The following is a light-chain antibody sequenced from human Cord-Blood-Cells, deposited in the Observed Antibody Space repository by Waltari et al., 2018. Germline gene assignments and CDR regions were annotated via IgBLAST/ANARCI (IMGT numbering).Light chain of an antibody. CDR1: QSVSSN. CDR3: QQYNNWPLT. J-gene: IGKJ4*01. V-gene: IGKV3-15*01. Sequence: EIVMTQSPATLSVSPGESATTSCRASQSVSSNVAWYQQKPCQPPRLLIYGASTRATGIPARFSGSGSGTEFTLTISSLQSEDFAVYYCQQYNNWPLTFGGGTKVEIK. CDR2: GAS.